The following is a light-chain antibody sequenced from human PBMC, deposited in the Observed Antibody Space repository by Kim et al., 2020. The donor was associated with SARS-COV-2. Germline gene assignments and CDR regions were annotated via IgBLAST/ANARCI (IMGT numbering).Light chain of an antibody. V-gene: IGKV1-5*01. CDR3: QQYNTSLRT. CDR1: QSIHKW. J-gene: IGKJ1*01. Sequence: DIQMTQSPSTLSASVGDRVTITCRASQSIHKWLAWYQQKPGTAPKLLIYDASDLEDGVPSRFNGNGSGTEFSLTIGSLQPDDFATYCCQQYNTSLRTFGQGTKVDIK. CDR2: DAS.